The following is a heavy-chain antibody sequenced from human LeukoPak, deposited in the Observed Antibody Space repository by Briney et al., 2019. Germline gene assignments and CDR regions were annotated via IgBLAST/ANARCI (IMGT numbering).Heavy chain of an antibody. V-gene: IGHV1-69*04. CDR1: GGTFSSYA. Sequence: ASVKLSCKASGGTFSSYAISWVRQAPGQGLEWMGRIIPILGIANYAQKFQGRVTITADKSTSTAYMELSSLRSEDTAVYYCASARPPGIAAAGTDYWGQGTLVTVSS. J-gene: IGHJ4*02. CDR3: ASARPPGIAAAGTDY. D-gene: IGHD6-13*01. CDR2: IIPILGIA.